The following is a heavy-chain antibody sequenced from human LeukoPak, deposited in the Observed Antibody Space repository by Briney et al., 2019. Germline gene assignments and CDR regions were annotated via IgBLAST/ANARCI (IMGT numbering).Heavy chain of an antibody. CDR1: GGSLSSYY. CDR3: ARVGYCSGGSCYFRCVY. J-gene: IGHJ4*02. Sequence: SETLSLTCTVPGGSLSSYYWSCIRQPPGKGLEWIGYIYYSGSTNYNPSLQSRVTISVDTSKNQFSLKLSSVTAADAAVYYCARVGYCSGGSCYFRCVYWGQGTLVTVSS. V-gene: IGHV4-59*01. D-gene: IGHD2-15*01. CDR2: IYYSGST.